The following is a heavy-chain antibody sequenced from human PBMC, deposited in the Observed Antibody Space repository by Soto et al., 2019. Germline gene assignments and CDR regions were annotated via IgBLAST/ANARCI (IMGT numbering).Heavy chain of an antibody. J-gene: IGHJ4*01. D-gene: IGHD3-22*01. V-gene: IGHV3-15*07. Sequence: GGSLRLSCAASGFAFSNAWINWVRQAPGKGLVWVGRIKSKGHGGTTDFAAPVRGRFAISRDDSRNLVYMQMNSLNTEDTAVYYCTTDSYTSVIVVRFDYWGHGTLVTVSS. CDR2: IKSKGHGGTT. CDR1: GFAFSNAW. CDR3: TTDSYTSVIVVRFDY.